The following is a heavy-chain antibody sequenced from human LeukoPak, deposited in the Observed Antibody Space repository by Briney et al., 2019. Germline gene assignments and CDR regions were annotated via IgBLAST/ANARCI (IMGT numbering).Heavy chain of an antibody. V-gene: IGHV3-21*01. CDR1: GFTFSSYS. J-gene: IGHJ5*02. CDR2: ISSSSSYI. CDR3: ARDVGRPRAERPNWFDP. Sequence: GGSLRLSCAASGFTFSSYSMNWVRQAPGKGLEWVSSISSSSSYIYYADSVKGRFTISRDNAKNSLYLQMNSLRAEDTAVYYCARDVGRPRAERPNWFDPWGQGTLVTVSS. D-gene: IGHD1-26*01.